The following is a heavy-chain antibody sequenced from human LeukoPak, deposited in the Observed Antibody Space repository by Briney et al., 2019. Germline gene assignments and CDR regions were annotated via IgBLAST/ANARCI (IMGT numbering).Heavy chain of an antibody. D-gene: IGHD2-2*01. CDR2: INAGNGNT. CDR1: GYTFTSYA. CDR3: ARAGEDIVVVPAAEYYFDY. V-gene: IGHV1-3*01. Sequence: ASVKVSCKASGYTFTSYAMHWVRQAPGQRLEWMGWINAGNGNTKYSQKFQGRVTITRDTSASTAYMELSSLRPEDTAVYYCARAGEDIVVVPAAEYYFDYWGQGTLVTVSS. J-gene: IGHJ4*02.